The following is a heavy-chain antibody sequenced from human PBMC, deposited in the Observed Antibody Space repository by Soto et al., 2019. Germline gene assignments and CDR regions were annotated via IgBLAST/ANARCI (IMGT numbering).Heavy chain of an antibody. CDR1: GGTFSSYA. D-gene: IGHD6-19*01. J-gene: IGHJ4*02. V-gene: IGHV1-69*13. CDR2: IIPIFFTA. Sequence: ASVKVFCKASGGTFSSYAISWVRQAPGQVLEWMGGIIPIFFTANYAQKFQGRVTITAAEPTSTAYMELSSLRSEATAVYYCARPDSAVAGLDYWGEGTLVTVSS. CDR3: ARPDSAVAGLDY.